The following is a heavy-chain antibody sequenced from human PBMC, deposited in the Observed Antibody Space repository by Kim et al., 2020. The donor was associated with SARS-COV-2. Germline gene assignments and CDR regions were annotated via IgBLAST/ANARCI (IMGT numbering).Heavy chain of an antibody. V-gene: IGHV3-33*06. D-gene: IGHD3-22*01. CDR3: AKDMTMIVVASGAFDI. J-gene: IGHJ3*02. Sequence: SVKGRFTITRDNSKNTLYLQMNSLRAEDTAVYYCAKDMTMIVVASGAFDIWGQGTMVTVSS.